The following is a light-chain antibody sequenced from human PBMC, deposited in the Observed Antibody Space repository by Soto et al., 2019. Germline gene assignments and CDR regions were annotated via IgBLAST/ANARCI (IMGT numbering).Light chain of an antibody. CDR3: QSYDNSLSGSL. J-gene: IGLJ2*01. Sequence: QSVLTQPPSVSGAPGQRVTISCTGSSSNTGAGHDVHWYQHLPGTAPKLLIYTNNNRPSGVPDRFSGSKSGTSASLAITGLQTEDEADYYCQSYDNSLSGSLFGGGTKLTVL. CDR2: TNN. CDR1: SSNTGAGHD. V-gene: IGLV1-40*01.